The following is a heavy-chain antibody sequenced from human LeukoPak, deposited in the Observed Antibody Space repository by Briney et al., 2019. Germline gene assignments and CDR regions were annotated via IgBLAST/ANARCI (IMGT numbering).Heavy chain of an antibody. CDR2: ISGSSGDT. CDR1: GFTVSSNY. J-gene: IGHJ4*02. D-gene: IGHD1-26*01. Sequence: GGSLRLSCAASGFTVSSNYMSWVRQAPGKGLEWVSTISGSSGDTYYADSVKGRFAISRDISKNTLYLQMNSLRADDTAIYYCAKDGLVGATDWFDYWGQGTLVTVSS. CDR3: AKDGLVGATDWFDY. V-gene: IGHV3-23*01.